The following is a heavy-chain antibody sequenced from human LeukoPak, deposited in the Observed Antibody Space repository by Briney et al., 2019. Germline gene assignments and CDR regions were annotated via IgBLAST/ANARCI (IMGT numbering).Heavy chain of an antibody. CDR1: GDSISSGSYY. Sequence: SETLSLTCTVSGDSISSGSYYWNWIRQPAGKGLEWIGRVYRNGNINYSPSLKSRVTISPDTSKNQFSLKLTSVTAADTAVYYCASLGSNDYWGQGTLVTVSS. D-gene: IGHD2-2*01. CDR2: VYRNGNI. CDR3: ASLGSNDY. V-gene: IGHV4-61*02. J-gene: IGHJ4*02.